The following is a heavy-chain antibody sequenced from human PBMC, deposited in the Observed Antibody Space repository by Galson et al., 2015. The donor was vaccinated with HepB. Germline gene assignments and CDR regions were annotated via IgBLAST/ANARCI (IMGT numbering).Heavy chain of an antibody. J-gene: IGHJ4*02. V-gene: IGHV3-21*01. D-gene: IGHD2-15*01. CDR3: ARDWDIVVGVIDY. CDR1: GFTFSSYS. Sequence: SLRLSCAASGFTFSSYSMNWVRQAPGKGLEWVSSISSSSSYIYYADSVKGRFTISRDNAKNSLYLQMNSLRAEDTAVYYCARDWDIVVGVIDYWGQGTLVTVSS. CDR2: ISSSSSYI.